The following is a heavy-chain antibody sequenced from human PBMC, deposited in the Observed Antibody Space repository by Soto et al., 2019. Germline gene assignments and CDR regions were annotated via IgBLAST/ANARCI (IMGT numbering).Heavy chain of an antibody. J-gene: IGHJ6*02. V-gene: IGHV3-7*01. D-gene: IGHD6-13*01. CDR1: GFTFSTYW. Sequence: GGSLRLSCAASGFTFSTYWMSWVRQAPGKGLEWVANINQDGSAKYYVDSVQGRFTLSRDNSKNTLYLQMNSLRAEDTAVYYCASDRKLQQRAQYFYGMDVWGQGSMV. CDR3: ASDRKLQQRAQYFYGMDV. CDR2: INQDGSAK.